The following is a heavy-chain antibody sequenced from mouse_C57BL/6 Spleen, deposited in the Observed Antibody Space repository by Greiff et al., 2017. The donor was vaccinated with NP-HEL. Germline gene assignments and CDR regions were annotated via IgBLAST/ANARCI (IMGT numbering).Heavy chain of an antibody. Sequence: EVQLQQSGAELVKPGASVKLSCTASGFNIKDYYMHWVKQRTEQGLEWIGRIDPEDGETKYAPKFPGKATITADTSSNTAYLQLSSLTSEDTAVYYCATLQLMLPFAYGGQGTLVTVSA. J-gene: IGHJ3*01. CDR2: IDPEDGET. V-gene: IGHV14-2*01. CDR3: ATLQLMLPFAY. CDR1: GFNIKDYY. D-gene: IGHD3-2*02.